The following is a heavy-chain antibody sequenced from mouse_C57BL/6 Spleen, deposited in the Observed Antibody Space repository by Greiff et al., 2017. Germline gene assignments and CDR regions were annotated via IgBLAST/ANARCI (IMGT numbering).Heavy chain of an antibody. V-gene: IGHV1-55*01. CDR1: GYTFTSYW. D-gene: IGHD2-2*01. CDR2: IYPGSGST. J-gene: IGHJ2*01. Sequence: QVQLQQPGAELVKPGASVKMTCKASGYTFTSYWITWVKQRPGQGLEWIGDIYPGSGSTNYNEKFKSKATLTVDTSSSTAYMQRSSLTSEDSAVYYCARKGLRQDYWGQGTTLTVSS. CDR3: ARKGLRQDY.